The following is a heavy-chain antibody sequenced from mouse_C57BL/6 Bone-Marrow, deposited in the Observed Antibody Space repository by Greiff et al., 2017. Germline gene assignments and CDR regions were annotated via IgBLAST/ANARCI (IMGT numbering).Heavy chain of an antibody. CDR2: INPNNGGT. Sequence: EVQLQQSGPELVKPGASVKIPCKASGYTFTDYNMDWVKQSHGKSLEWIGDINPNNGGTIYNQKFKGKATLTVDKSSSTAYMELRRLTPEYTAVYFCSRYYSGFYFDYWGQGTSLTVSS. CDR1: GYTFTDYN. D-gene: IGHD1-1*01. V-gene: IGHV1-18*01. CDR3: SRYYSGFYFDY. J-gene: IGHJ2*02.